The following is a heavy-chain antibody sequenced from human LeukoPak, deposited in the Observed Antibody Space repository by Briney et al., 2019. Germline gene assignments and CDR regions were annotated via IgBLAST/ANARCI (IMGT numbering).Heavy chain of an antibody. CDR1: GGTFSSYA. D-gene: IGHD3-22*01. Sequence: SVKVSCKASGGTFSSYAISWVRQAPGQGLEWMGRIIPILGIANYAQKFQGRVTITADKSTGTAYMELSSLRSEDTAVYYCARESNYDSSVGAFDYWGQGTLVTVSS. CDR2: IIPILGIA. J-gene: IGHJ4*02. CDR3: ARESNYDSSVGAFDY. V-gene: IGHV1-69*04.